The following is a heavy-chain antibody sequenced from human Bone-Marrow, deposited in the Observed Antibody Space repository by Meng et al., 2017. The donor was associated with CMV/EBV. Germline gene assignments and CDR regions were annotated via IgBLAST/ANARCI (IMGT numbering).Heavy chain of an antibody. J-gene: IGHJ4*02. CDR2: INPNSGGT. Sequence: ASVKVSCKASGYTFTGYYMYWVRQAPGQGLEWMGWINPNSGGTNYAQKFQGRVTMTRDTYISTAYMELSRLRSDDTAVYYCAREVAGAGLNYWARGTLVTVSS. V-gene: IGHV1-2*02. D-gene: IGHD6-19*01. CDR1: GYTFTGYY. CDR3: AREVAGAGLNY.